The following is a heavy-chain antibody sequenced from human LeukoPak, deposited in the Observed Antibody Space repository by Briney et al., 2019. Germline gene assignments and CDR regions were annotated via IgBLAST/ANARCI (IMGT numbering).Heavy chain of an antibody. Sequence: SETLSLACTVSGGSISSFYWSWIRQPPGKGLEWIGYIYYSGSTNYNPSLKSRVTMSVDTSKNQFSLKLSSVTAADTAVYYCARIARDLTVTTDCFDYWGQGTLVTVSS. CDR2: IYYSGST. J-gene: IGHJ4*02. V-gene: IGHV4-59*08. CDR3: ARIARDLTVTTDCFDY. D-gene: IGHD4-17*01. CDR1: GGSISSFY.